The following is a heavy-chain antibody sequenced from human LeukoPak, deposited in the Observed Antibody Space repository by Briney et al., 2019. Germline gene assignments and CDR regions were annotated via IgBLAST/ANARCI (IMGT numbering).Heavy chain of an antibody. Sequence: ASVKVSCKVSGYTFTDYYMHWVQQAPGKGLEWMGLVDPEDGETTYAEKFQGRVTITADTSTDTAYMELSSLRSEDTAVYYCATAEPRRYCSGGSCYVDDYWGQGTLVTVSS. J-gene: IGHJ4*02. CDR3: ATAEPRRYCSGGSCYVDDY. CDR2: VDPEDGET. CDR1: GYTFTDYY. D-gene: IGHD2-15*01. V-gene: IGHV1-69-2*01.